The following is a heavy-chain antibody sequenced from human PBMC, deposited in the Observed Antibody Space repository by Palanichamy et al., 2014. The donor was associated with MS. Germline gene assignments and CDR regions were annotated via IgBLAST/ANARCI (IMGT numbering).Heavy chain of an antibody. Sequence: EVQLLESGGGLAQPGGSLRLSCAASGFTFRSYVMTWVRQAPGKGLEWVSVISGSGGDTYYADSVKGRFTISRDNSKNTLYLQMNSLRAEGTAVYYCAKPLWFGELSRGYYFDYWGQGTLVTVSS. D-gene: IGHD3-10*01. V-gene: IGHV3-23*01. CDR3: AKPLWFGELSRGYYFDY. CDR1: GFTFRSYV. J-gene: IGHJ4*02. CDR2: ISGSGGDT.